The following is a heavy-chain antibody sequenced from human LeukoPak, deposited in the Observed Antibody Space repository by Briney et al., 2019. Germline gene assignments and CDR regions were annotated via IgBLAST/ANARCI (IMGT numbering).Heavy chain of an antibody. CDR3: ARVSGWYWFDN. CDR1: GFSFGTYA. CDR2: ISSNGRIT. J-gene: IGHJ4*02. V-gene: IGHV3-64*01. D-gene: IGHD6-19*01. Sequence: GGSLRLSCAASGFSFGTYAMHWIRQAPGKGLEYVSAISSNGRITYYANSVKGRFTISRDNSKNILYLQMGSLRGVDTAVYFCARVSGWYWFDNWGQGTLVTVSS.